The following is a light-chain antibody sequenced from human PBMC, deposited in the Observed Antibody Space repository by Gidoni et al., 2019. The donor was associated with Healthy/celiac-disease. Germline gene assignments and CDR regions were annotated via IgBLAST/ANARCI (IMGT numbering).Light chain of an antibody. J-gene: IGKJ2*01. CDR1: QSVNSAY. V-gene: IGKV3-20*01. CDR3: HRYGTSYT. CDR2: ATS. Sequence: EIVLTQSPGTLSLSPGERATLSCRASQSVNSAYVAWYQQKPGQAPRLLIYATSNRATGIPDRFSGSASGPDFTLTISRLEPEDFALYYCHRYGTSYTFXXXTHLEIK.